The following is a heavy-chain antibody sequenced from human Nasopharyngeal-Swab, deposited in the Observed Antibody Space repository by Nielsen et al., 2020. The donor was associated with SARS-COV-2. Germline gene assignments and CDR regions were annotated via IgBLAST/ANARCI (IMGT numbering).Heavy chain of an antibody. J-gene: IGHJ6*02. Sequence: SVKVSCKASGYTFTSYGISWVRQAPGQGLEWMGGIIPIFGTANYAQKFQGRVTITADESTSTAYMELSSLRSEDTAVYYCARAVEAYYYYGMDVWGQGTTVTVSS. D-gene: IGHD5-24*01. CDR2: IIPIFGTA. CDR1: GYTFTSYG. CDR3: ARAVEAYYYYGMDV. V-gene: IGHV1-69*13.